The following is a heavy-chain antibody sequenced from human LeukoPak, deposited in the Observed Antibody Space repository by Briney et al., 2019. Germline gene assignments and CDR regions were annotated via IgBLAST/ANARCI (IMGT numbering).Heavy chain of an antibody. D-gene: IGHD6-19*01. J-gene: IGHJ4*02. CDR1: VYTFSDYY. CDR2: INPYSGGK. Sequence: ASVKVSCKASVYTFSDYYMHWVRQAPGQGLEWMGWINPYSGGKNYAEKFQGRVTMTRDTSMTTAYMELSSLRSDDTAMYYCATLRRSGWYIGDWGQGTLVTVSS. CDR3: ATLRRSGWYIGD. V-gene: IGHV1-2*02.